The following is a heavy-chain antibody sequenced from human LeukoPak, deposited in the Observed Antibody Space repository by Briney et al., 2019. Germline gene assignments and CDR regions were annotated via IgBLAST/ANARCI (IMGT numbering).Heavy chain of an antibody. V-gene: IGHV4-39*01. CDR2: ISSRGIT. J-gene: IGHJ4*02. CDR1: GGSISSSSSY. Sequence: PSETLSLTCSVSGGSISSSSSYWGWVRQPPGKGLEWIGTISSRGITYYNPSLRSRITISVDTSKIQFSLRLTSVTAADTAVYYCATQKGYYAFDYWGQGTLVTVSS. D-gene: IGHD3-3*01. CDR3: ATQKGYYAFDY.